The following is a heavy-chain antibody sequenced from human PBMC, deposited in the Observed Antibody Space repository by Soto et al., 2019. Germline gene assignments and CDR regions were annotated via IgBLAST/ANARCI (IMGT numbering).Heavy chain of an antibody. CDR1: GYTFASYA. CDR3: ASDPAPPDS. CDR2: ISAYKGNT. Sequence: QVQLVQSGAEVKNPGASVKVSCKASGYTFASYAISWMRQAPGQGLEGMGWISAYKGNTNYAQKLQGRVTMTTDTSTSTAYMELRSLRSVDTAVYYCASDPAPPDSWGQGTVVTVSS. V-gene: IGHV1-18*01. J-gene: IGHJ4*02.